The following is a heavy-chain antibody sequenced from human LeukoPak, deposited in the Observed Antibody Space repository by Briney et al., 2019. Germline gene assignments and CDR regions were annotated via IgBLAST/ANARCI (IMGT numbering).Heavy chain of an antibody. CDR1: GFTFSSYA. D-gene: IGHD3-3*01. Sequence: PGGSLRLSCAASGFTFSSYAMSWVRQAPGEGLGWVSAISGSGGSTYYADSVKGRFTISRDSSKNTLYLQLNSLRADDTAVYYCAKDRITIFGVVITACDYWGQGTLVTVSS. CDR3: AKDRITIFGVVITACDY. V-gene: IGHV3-23*01. CDR2: ISGSGGST. J-gene: IGHJ4*02.